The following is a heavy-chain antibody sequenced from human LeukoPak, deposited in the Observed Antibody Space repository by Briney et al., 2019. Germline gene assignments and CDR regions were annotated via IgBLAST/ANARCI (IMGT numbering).Heavy chain of an antibody. Sequence: PSETLSLTCTVSGDSMSGYYWSWIRQPPGKGLEWIGYIYYSGSTNYNPSLKSRVTISVDTSKNQFSLKLSSVTAADTAVYYCARAEWLDKDAFDIWGQGTMVTVSS. CDR1: GDSMSGYY. V-gene: IGHV4-59*08. CDR3: ARAEWLDKDAFDI. CDR2: IYYSGST. J-gene: IGHJ3*02. D-gene: IGHD6-19*01.